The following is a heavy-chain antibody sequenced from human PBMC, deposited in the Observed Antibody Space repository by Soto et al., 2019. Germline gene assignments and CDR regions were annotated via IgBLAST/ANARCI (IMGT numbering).Heavy chain of an antibody. D-gene: IGHD6-13*01. CDR1: GDSISSSTYF. V-gene: IGHV4-39*02. Sequence: SETLSLTCTVSGDSISSSTYFWGWVRQPPGKGLEWIGSIYYSGSTYYNPSLKSRVTISVDTSKDHFSLKLSSVTAADTAVYYCARDPTSIAAAGPHFDYWGQGTLVTVSS. CDR2: IYYSGST. CDR3: ARDPTSIAAAGPHFDY. J-gene: IGHJ4*02.